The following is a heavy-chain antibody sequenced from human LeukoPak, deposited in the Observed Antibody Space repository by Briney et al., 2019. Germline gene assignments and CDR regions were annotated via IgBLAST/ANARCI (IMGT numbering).Heavy chain of an antibody. CDR1: GFTFSSYG. CDR3: ARQGIVGAKRGGWFDY. V-gene: IGHV3-33*01. J-gene: IGHJ4*02. CDR2: IWYDGSNE. Sequence: GGSLRLSYAASGFTFSSYGMHWVRQAPGKGLEWVAVIWYDGSNENYADSVKGRFTISRDNSKKTMYLQMNSLRAEDTAVYYCARQGIVGAKRGGWFDYWGQGTLVTVSS. D-gene: IGHD1-26*01.